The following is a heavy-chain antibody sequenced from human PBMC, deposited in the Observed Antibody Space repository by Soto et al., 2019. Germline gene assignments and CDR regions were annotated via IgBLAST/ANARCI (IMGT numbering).Heavy chain of an antibody. CDR2: ITASGGTA. Sequence: PDGSLRFSCAPAGFRHSSHAMSWFRPAPDKGLEWVSSITASGGTANLAGSAWVRCTIAGENSKGSLYLQKNSLRAEDTVVYYCAKLTFPSDSTGYSHERVSGGIGSWGQGTVVTYPQ. J-gene: IGHJ4*02. V-gene: IGHV3-23*01. D-gene: IGHD3-22*01. CDR1: GFRHSSHA. CDR3: AKLTFPSDSTGYSHERVSGGIGS.